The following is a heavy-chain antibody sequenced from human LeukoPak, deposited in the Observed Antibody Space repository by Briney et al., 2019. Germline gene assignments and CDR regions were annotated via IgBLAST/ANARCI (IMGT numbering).Heavy chain of an antibody. D-gene: IGHD1-26*01. CDR2: INPNSGGT. CDR1: GYTFTGYY. Sequence: ASVKVSCKASGYTFTGYYMHWVRQAPGQGLEWMGWINPNSGGTNYAQKFQGRVTMTRDTSISTAYMELSRLRSDDTAVYYCARAGIVGATTEDAFDIWGQGIMVTVSS. CDR3: ARAGIVGATTEDAFDI. V-gene: IGHV1-2*02. J-gene: IGHJ3*02.